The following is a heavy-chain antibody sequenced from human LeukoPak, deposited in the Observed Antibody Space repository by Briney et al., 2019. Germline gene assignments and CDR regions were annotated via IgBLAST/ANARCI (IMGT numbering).Heavy chain of an antibody. CDR3: ARANYGDYGDNWFDP. Sequence: SGTLSLTCAVSGGSISSSNWWSWVRQPPGKGLEWIGEIYHSGSTNYNPSLKSRVTISVDKSKNQFSLKLSPVTAADTAVYYCARANYGDYGDNWFDPWGQGTLVTVSS. J-gene: IGHJ5*02. CDR1: GGSISSSNW. D-gene: IGHD4-17*01. V-gene: IGHV4-4*02. CDR2: IYHSGST.